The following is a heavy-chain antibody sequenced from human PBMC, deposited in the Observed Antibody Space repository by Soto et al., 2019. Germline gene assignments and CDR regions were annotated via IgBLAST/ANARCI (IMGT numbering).Heavy chain of an antibody. CDR3: ARDARIAAAGKDYYYGMDV. J-gene: IGHJ6*02. CDR2: IYFSGST. V-gene: IGHV4-59*01. D-gene: IGHD6-13*01. Sequence: SETLSLTCTVSGGSINGYYWSWIRQPPGKQLQWIGNIYFSGSTNYNPSLKGRVTISVDTSKNQVSLKLSSVTAADTAVYYCARDARIAAAGKDYYYGMDVWGQGTTVTVSS. CDR1: GGSINGYY.